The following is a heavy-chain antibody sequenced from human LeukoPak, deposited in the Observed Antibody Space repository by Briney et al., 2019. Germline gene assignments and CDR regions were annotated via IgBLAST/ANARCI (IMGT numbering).Heavy chain of an antibody. CDR2: IYYSGST. CDR3: ARDTYSSSWYPFDY. Sequence: SETPSLTCTVSGGSISSSSYYWGWIRQPPGKGLEWIGSIYYSGSTYYNPSLKSRVTISVDTSKNQFSLKLSSVTAADTAVYYCARDTYSSSWYPFDYWGQGTLVTVSS. CDR1: GGSISSSSYY. D-gene: IGHD6-13*01. V-gene: IGHV4-39*07. J-gene: IGHJ4*02.